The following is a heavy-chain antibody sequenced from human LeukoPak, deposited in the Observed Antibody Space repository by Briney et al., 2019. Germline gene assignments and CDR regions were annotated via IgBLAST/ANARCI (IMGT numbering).Heavy chain of an antibody. D-gene: IGHD4-17*01. CDR2: XXXXXXNK. J-gene: IGHJ3*02. CDR3: ANLXDTTEIYGDPLFDAFVI. Sequence: PGRCLRLSCAASGFTFSSYDMHWVRQAPGKGXXXXXXXXXXXXNKYYADSVKXXXXISXXNSKNTLYLQRNSLSAEDTAVYYCANLXDTTEIYGDPLFDAFVIWGQGTMVTVSS. V-gene: IGHV3-30*18. CDR1: GFTFSSYD.